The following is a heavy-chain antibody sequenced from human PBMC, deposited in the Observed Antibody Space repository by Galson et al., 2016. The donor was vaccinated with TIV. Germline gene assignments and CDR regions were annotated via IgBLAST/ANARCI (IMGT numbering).Heavy chain of an antibody. CDR1: GYTFTDYY. V-gene: IGHV1-46*01. CDR2: ITPGGGGT. D-gene: IGHD6-13*01. J-gene: IGHJ4*02. Sequence: SVKVSCKASGYTFTDYYIHWVRQAPGQGLEWMGIITPGGGGTSYAQRFKGRVTMTRDTSTSTVYMDLSGLTSEDTAVYYCARDRRGVLDSTLFDNVGQGTPVTVSS. CDR3: ARDRRGVLDSTLFDN.